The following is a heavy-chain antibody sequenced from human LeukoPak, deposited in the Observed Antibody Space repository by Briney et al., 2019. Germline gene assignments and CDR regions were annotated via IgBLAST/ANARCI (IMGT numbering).Heavy chain of an antibody. CDR1: GFTFSSYW. Sequence: PGGSLRLSCAASGFTFSSYWMHWVRQAPGKGLVWVSRINSDGSSTRYADSVKGRFTISRDNAKNTLYLQMNSLRAEDTAVYYCAREARDGYNPDYWGQGTLVTVSS. J-gene: IGHJ4*02. D-gene: IGHD5-24*01. V-gene: IGHV3-74*01. CDR3: AREARDGYNPDY. CDR2: INSDGSST.